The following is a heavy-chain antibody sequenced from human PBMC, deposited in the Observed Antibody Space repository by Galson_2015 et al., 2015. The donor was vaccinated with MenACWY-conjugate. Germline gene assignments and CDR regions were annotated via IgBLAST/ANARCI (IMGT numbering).Heavy chain of an antibody. CDR1: GFTFSSYS. D-gene: IGHD6-6*01. CDR3: ARDGGSSCYYFDY. Sequence: SLRLSCAASGFTFSSYSMNWVRQAPGKGLEWVSYISSSSSTIYYADSVKGRFTISRDNAKNSLYLQMNSLRAEDTAVYYCARDGGSSCYYFDYWGQGTLVTVSS. V-gene: IGHV3-48*04. CDR2: ISSSSSTI. J-gene: IGHJ4*02.